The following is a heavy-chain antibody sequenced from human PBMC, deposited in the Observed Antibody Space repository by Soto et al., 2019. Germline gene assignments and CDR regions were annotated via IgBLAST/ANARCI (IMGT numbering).Heavy chain of an antibody. CDR1: GSTFSSYT. D-gene: IGHD2-21*02. Sequence: QVQLVQSGAEVKKPGSSVKVSCQASGSTFSSYTVSWVRQAPGQGLEWMGRIIPVLGVTNYAQKFKGRVTITADKSKTTAYMELSSLRSGDTAVYYCARRRYCGADCYSKYYYGMDVCGQGTPVTVSS. CDR2: IIPVLGVT. V-gene: IGHV1-69*02. J-gene: IGHJ6*02. CDR3: ARRRYCGADCYSKYYYGMDV.